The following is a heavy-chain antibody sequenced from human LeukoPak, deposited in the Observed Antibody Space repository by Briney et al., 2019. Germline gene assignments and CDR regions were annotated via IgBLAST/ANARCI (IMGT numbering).Heavy chain of an antibody. Sequence: PGGSLRLSCAASGFTFSRYGMNWVRQAPGKGLEWVSGISGSGDTTYYADSVTGRFTISRDNSKNTLYLQMNSLRAEDTAVYYCARAPGYSYGPGAYWGQRTLVTVSS. CDR3: ARAPGYSYGPGAY. D-gene: IGHD5-18*01. J-gene: IGHJ4*02. V-gene: IGHV3-23*01. CDR1: GFTFSRYG. CDR2: ISGSGDTT.